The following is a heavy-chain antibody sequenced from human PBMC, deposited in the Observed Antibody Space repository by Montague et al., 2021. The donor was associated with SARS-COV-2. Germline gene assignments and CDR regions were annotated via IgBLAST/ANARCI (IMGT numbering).Heavy chain of an antibody. Sequence: SETLSLTCAAYGGSFNDYHWTWIRQSPGEGLEWIGHINYGGSTKYNPSPKSRVTISIDTSKNQFSLKLTSVTAADTAVYYCARGAPGYWGQGTLVTVSS. CDR3: ARGAPGY. CDR1: GGSFNDYH. J-gene: IGHJ4*02. CDR2: INYGGST. V-gene: IGHV4-34*01. D-gene: IGHD1-1*01.